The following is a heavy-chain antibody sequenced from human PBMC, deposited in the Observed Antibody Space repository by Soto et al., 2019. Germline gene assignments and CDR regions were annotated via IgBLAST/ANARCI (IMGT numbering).Heavy chain of an antibody. V-gene: IGHV3-15*01. CDR1: AFTSSNAW. D-gene: IGHD3-10*01. CDR3: TNGSRPWAGSGMNV. J-gene: IGHJ6*02. CDR2: IKSRSDGGTT. Sequence: EVQLVESGGGLVKPGGSLRLSCAASAFTSSNAWMTWVRQAPGKGLEWIGRIKSRSDGGTTDYAGPVKGRFGISRDDSKNTLYLQMNSLNTDDTAVYYCTNGSRPWAGSGMNVWGQGTTVIVSS.